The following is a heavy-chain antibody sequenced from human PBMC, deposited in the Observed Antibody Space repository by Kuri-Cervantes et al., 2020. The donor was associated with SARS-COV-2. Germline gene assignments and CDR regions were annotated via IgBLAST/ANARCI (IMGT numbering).Heavy chain of an antibody. CDR2: IYHSGST. CDR3: ARRINYWWFDP. Sequence: SQTLSLTCAVYGGSFSGYYWSWIRQPPGKGLEWIGYIYHSGSTYYNPSLKSRVTISVDRSKNQFSLKLSSVTAADTAVYYCARRINYWWFDPWGQGTLVTVSS. CDR1: GGSFSGYY. J-gene: IGHJ5*02. D-gene: IGHD4-11*01. V-gene: IGHV4-34*01.